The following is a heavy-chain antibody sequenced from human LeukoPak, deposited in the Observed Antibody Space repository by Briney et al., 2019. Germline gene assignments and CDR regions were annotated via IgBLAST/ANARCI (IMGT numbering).Heavy chain of an antibody. D-gene: IGHD5-18*01. CDR2: IRSGSGSTI. CDR1: GFNFRDYY. CDR3: ARKRGYTYGKDL. V-gene: IGHV3-11*01. Sequence: GGSLGLSCAASGFNFRDYYMRWIRLAPGRGLERVAYIRSGSGSTIYYADSVRGRFIISRDNARDSVYLQMNSLRVDDTAVYYCARKRGYTYGKDLWGQGTLVTVAS. J-gene: IGHJ5*02.